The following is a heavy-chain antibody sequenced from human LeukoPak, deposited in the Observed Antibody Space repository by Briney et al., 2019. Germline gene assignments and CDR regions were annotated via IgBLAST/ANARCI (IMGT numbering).Heavy chain of an antibody. CDR3: ASSYSNSWYDY. V-gene: IGHV4-31*03. CDR2: IFDSGNI. D-gene: IGHD6-13*01. CDR1: FASISSGGYY. Sequence: SETLSLTCTVSFASISSGGYYWTWIRQHPEKGLEWIGYIFDSGNIYYNPSLKSRLTTSVDTSENQFSLKLTSVTAADTAIYYCASSYSNSWYDYWGQGILVTVSS. J-gene: IGHJ4*02.